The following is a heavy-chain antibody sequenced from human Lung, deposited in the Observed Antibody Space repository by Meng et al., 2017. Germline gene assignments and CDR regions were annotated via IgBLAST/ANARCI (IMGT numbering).Heavy chain of an antibody. V-gene: IGHV1-18*01. CDR3: ARYVPNGSFWYFDF. D-gene: IGHD6-13*01. CDR1: GYIFTNYD. Sequence: QVQLVQSGADAKKPGASMKVSCKVSGYIFTNYDISWGRQAPGQGLEWMGWISVKNGEAKYPQNFQGRVTMTTDTTTSTAYMELRSLTSDDTAVYYCARYVPNGSFWYFDFWGRGTLVTVSS. CDR2: ISVKNGEA. J-gene: IGHJ2*01.